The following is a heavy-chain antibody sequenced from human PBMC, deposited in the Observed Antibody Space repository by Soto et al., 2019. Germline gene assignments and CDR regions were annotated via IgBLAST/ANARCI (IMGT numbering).Heavy chain of an antibody. V-gene: IGHV3-23*01. J-gene: IGHJ3*02. D-gene: IGHD3-3*01. Sequence: EVQLLESGGGLVQPGGSLRLSCAVSGFTFNTYAMTWVRQAPGKGLEWVSAIRGSGGSTYYTDYVKGRFTISRDNSKNILYLPMNSLRVEDTAVYFCAKGQSLSGSASAIWGQGTMVTVSS. CDR2: IRGSGGST. CDR3: AKGQSLSGSASAI. CDR1: GFTFNTYA.